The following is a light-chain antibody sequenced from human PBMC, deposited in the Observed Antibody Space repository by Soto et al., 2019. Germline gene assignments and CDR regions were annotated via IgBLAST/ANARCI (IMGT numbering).Light chain of an antibody. J-gene: IGKJ5*01. CDR1: QNINNY. CDR2: DAS. Sequence: DIPITQSPSSLSSSVPDRVTITCQASQNINNYLNWYQQKPGRAPKLLIYDASNLEAGVPSRFRGSGSGTDFTFTISRLQPEDIATYYCQQYENRPTFGQGTRLEIK. CDR3: QQYENRPT. V-gene: IGKV1-33*01.